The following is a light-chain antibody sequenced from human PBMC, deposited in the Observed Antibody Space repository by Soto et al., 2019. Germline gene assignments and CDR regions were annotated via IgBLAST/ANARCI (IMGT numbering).Light chain of an antibody. CDR2: AAS. CDR3: QQSYGTPYT. V-gene: IGKV1-39*01. CDR1: QSISSY. J-gene: IGKJ2*01. Sequence: DIQMTQSPSSLSASVGDRVTITCRASQSISSYLNWYQQKPGKAPKLLIYAASSLQSGVPSRFSGSGSGTDFTLIISSLQSVDFATYYCQQSYGTPYTFGQGTKLESK.